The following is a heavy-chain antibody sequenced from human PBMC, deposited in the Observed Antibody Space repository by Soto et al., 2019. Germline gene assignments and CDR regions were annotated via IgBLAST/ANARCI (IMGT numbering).Heavy chain of an antibody. CDR3: ARDWDRSTSCHLS. J-gene: IGHJ5*02. Sequence: GSLRLSCAASGFTFSSFSMNWVRQAPGKGLEWVSSISSSGKYIYYSDSLKGRFTISRDNAQNSVYLQMSSLRVEDTALYYCARDWDRSTSCHLSWGQGTLVTVSS. V-gene: IGHV3-21*01. CDR1: GFTFSSFS. D-gene: IGHD2-2*01. CDR2: ISSSGKYI.